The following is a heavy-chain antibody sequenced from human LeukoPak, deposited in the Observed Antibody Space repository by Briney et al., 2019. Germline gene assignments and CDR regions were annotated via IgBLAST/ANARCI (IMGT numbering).Heavy chain of an antibody. D-gene: IGHD3-10*01. CDR1: GFTFSSYA. CDR2: ISGSGGST. CDR3: AKDLILWFGEFDY. V-gene: IGHV3-23*01. J-gene: IGHJ4*02. Sequence: GGSLRLSCAASGFTFSSYAMSWVRQAPGKGLEWVSAISGSGGSTYYADSVKGRFTISRDNSKDTLYLQMNSLRAEDTAVYYCAKDLILWFGEFDYWGQGTLVTVSS.